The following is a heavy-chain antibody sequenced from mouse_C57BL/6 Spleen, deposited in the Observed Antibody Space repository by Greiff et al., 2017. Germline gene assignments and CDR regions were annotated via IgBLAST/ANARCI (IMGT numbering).Heavy chain of an antibody. CDR1: GFSFTSYG. CDR2: IWGVGST. J-gene: IGHJ4*01. V-gene: IGHV2-6*01. Sequence: VQLVESGPGLVAPSQSLSITCTVSGFSFTSYGVDWVRQSPGKGLEWLGVIWGVGSTNYNSALKSRLSIRKDNSKSQVFLKMNSLQTDDTAMYYCARNELGGAMDYWGQGTSVTVSS. CDR3: ARNELGGAMDY. D-gene: IGHD4-1*01.